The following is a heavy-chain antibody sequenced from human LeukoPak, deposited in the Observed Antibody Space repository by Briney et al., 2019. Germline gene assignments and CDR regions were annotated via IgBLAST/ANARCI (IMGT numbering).Heavy chain of an antibody. J-gene: IGHJ4*02. CDR2: MNPNSGNT. V-gene: IGHV1-8*01. CDR3: ARTNKQWLVLGY. Sequence: GASVKVSCKASGYTFTSYDINWVRQATGQGLEWMGWMNPNSGNTGYAQKFQGRATMTRNTSISTAYMELSSLRSEDTAVYYCARTNKQWLVLGYWGQGTLVTVSS. D-gene: IGHD6-19*01. CDR1: GYTFTSYD.